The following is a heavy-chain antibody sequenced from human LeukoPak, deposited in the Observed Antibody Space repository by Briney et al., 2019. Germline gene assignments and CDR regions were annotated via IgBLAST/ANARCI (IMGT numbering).Heavy chain of an antibody. CDR2: IYTSGST. V-gene: IGHV4-61*02. CDR1: GGSISSGSYY. CDR3: ARSYFSVGAFDI. D-gene: IGHD2/OR15-2a*01. Sequence: SPTLSLTCTVSGGSISSGSYYWSWIRQPAGKGLEWIGRIYTSGSTNYNPSLKSRVTISVDTSKNQFSLKLSSVTAADTAVYYCARSYFSVGAFDIWGQGTMVTVSS. J-gene: IGHJ3*02.